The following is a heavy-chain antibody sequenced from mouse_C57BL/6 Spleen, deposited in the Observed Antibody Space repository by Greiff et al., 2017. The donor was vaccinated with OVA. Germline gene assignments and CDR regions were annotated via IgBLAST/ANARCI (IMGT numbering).Heavy chain of an antibody. CDR3: ARTYYDYDFDY. V-gene: IGHV5-6*01. D-gene: IGHD2-4*01. Sequence: EVKLMESGGDLVKPGGSLKLSCAASGFTFSSYGMSWVRQTPDKRLEWVATISSGGSYTYYPDSVKGRFTISRDNAKNTLYLQMSSLKSEDTAMYYCARTYYDYDFDYWGQGTTLTVSS. CDR1: GFTFSSYG. CDR2: ISSGGSYT. J-gene: IGHJ2*01.